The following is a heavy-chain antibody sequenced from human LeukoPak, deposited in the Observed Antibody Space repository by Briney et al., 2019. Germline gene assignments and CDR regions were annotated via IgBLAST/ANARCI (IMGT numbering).Heavy chain of an antibody. CDR1: GGSISGYY. V-gene: IGHV4-4*07. CDR2: IYSSGTT. Sequence: SETLSLTCTVSGGSISGYYWNWIQQPAGKGLEWIGRIYSSGTTNYNPSLKSRVTMSVDTSKNQFSLKLNSVTAADTAVYYCATDASGWYYFDYWGQGTLVTVSS. CDR3: ATDASGWYYFDY. D-gene: IGHD6-19*01. J-gene: IGHJ4*02.